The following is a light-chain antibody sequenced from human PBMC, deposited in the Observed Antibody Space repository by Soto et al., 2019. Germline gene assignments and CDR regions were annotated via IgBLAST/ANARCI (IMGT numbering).Light chain of an antibody. CDR2: GAS. Sequence: EIVMTQSPATLSVSPGERATLSCRASQSVSSNLAWYQQKPGQAPRLLIYGASTRATGIPARFSGSGSGTEFTLTISSLQSEDFATYFCQQYYSYPALTFGGGTKVEI. V-gene: IGKV3-15*01. CDR3: QQYYSYPALT. J-gene: IGKJ4*01. CDR1: QSVSSN.